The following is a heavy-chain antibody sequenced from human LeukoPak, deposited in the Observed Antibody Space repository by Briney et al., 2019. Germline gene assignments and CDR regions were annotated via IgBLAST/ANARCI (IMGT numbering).Heavy chain of an antibody. V-gene: IGHV1-46*01. CDR2: INPSGGST. CDR3: ARASDYYDSSGYYGELDY. J-gene: IGHJ4*02. CDR1: GYTFTSYY. D-gene: IGHD3-22*01. Sequence: GASVKVFCKASGYTFTSYYMHWVRQAPGQGLEWMGIINPSGGSTSYAQKFQGRVTMTRDTSTSTVYMELSSLRSEDTAVYYCARASDYYDSSGYYGELDYWGQGTLVTVSS.